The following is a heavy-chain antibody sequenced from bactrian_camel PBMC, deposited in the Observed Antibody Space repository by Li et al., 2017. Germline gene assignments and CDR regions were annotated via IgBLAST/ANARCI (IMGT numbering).Heavy chain of an antibody. J-gene: IGHJ6*01. CDR3: AANLFPTSVCNPARPLVGV. D-gene: IGHD1*01. CDR1: GYAYIGRC. Sequence: QLVESGGGSTQAGGSLRVSCEVSGYAYIGRCVGWFRQPPGKEREGVASIDTDGATKYASAVKGRFTVAKDNAKNTLYLQMNYLEPEDTGMYFCAANLFPTSVCNPARPLVGVWGQGTQVTVS. V-gene: IGHV3S28*01. CDR2: IDTDGAT.